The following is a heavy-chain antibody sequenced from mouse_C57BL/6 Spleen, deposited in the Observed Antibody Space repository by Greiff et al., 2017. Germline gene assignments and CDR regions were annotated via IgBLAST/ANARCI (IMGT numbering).Heavy chain of an antibody. D-gene: IGHD1-1*01. J-gene: IGHJ4*01. CDR1: GYAFTNYL. CDR2: INPGSGGT. CDR3: ARALYGRDAMDY. V-gene: IGHV1-54*01. Sequence: VKLQQSGAELVRPGTSVKVSCKASGYAFTNYLIEWVKQRPGQGLEWIGVINPGSGGTNYNEKFKGKAPLTADKSSSTAYMQLSSLTSEDSAVYFCARALYGRDAMDYWGQGTSVTVSS.